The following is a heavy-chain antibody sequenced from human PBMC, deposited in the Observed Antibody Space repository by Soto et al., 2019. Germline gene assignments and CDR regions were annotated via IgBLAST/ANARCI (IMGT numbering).Heavy chain of an antibody. CDR1: GYSITNHG. Sequence: QVQLVQSGAEVKEPGASVKVSCKTSGYSITNHGVSWVRQAPGQGLEWMGWISTVNGKTDYSERLQGRLTMTTDTSTNTAYMELRSLRSDDTAIYYCARSCPGRTCYFIYWGQGTLVAVSS. V-gene: IGHV1-18*01. CDR3: ARSCPGRTCYFIY. CDR2: ISTVNGKT. J-gene: IGHJ4*02. D-gene: IGHD2-8*02.